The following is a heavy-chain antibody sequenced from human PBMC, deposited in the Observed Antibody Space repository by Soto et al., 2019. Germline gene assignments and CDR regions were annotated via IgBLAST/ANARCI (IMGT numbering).Heavy chain of an antibody. V-gene: IGHV1-46*01. CDR1: GYTFTSYY. CDR2: INPSGGST. D-gene: IGHD6-6*01. Sequence: ASVKVSCKASGYTFTSYYMHWVRQSPVQGVEWMGIINPSGGSTSYAQKFQGRVTMTRDTSTGTVYMELSSLRSGDTAVYYCARDQRYSSSSINYYYYGMDVWGQGTTVTVSS. J-gene: IGHJ6*02. CDR3: ARDQRYSSSSINYYYYGMDV.